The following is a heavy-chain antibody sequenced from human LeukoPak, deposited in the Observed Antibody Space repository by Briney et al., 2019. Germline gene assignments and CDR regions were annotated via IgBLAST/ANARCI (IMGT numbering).Heavy chain of an antibody. CDR3: AREGDASGSYYNY. CDR2: IYHSGST. V-gene: IGHV4-4*02. CDR1: GGSISSSNW. Sequence: SGTLSLTCAVSGGSISSSNWWSWVRQPPGKGLEWIGEIYHSGSTNYNPSLKSRVTISVDKSKNQFSLKLSSVTAADTAVYYCAREGDASGSYYNYWGQGILVTVSS. D-gene: IGHD3-10*01. J-gene: IGHJ4*02.